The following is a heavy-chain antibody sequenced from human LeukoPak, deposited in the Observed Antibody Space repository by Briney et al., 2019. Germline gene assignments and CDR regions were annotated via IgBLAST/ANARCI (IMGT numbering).Heavy chain of an antibody. CDR1: GFTFSRYS. Sequence: PGGSLRLSCAASGFTFSRYSMNWVRQAPGKGLEWVSSITGTSSYIYYADSVKGRFTISRDNAYNSLYLQMNSLRAEDAAVYYRARGVFYGSDNWGQGTLVTVSS. J-gene: IGHJ4*02. CDR2: ITGTSSYI. CDR3: ARGVFYGSDN. V-gene: IGHV3-21*01. D-gene: IGHD3-10*01.